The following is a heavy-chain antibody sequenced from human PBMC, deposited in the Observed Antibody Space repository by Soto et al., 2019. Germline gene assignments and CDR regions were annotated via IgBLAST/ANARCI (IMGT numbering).Heavy chain of an antibody. CDR2: IYYSGST. V-gene: IGHV4-59*12. Sequence: SETLSLTCTVSGGSISSYYWSWIRQPPGKGLEWIGYIYYSGSTNYNPSLKSRVTISVDTSKNQFSLKLSSVTAADTAVYYCARGPLPDYIWGSYRPPTFDYWGQGTLVTVSS. CDR3: ARGPLPDYIWGSYRPPTFDY. CDR1: GGSISSYY. D-gene: IGHD3-16*02. J-gene: IGHJ4*02.